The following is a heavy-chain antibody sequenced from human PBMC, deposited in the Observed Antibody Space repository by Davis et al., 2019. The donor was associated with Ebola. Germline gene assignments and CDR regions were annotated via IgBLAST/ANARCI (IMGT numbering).Heavy chain of an antibody. CDR1: GGSISSGGYY. D-gene: IGHD4-11*01. CDR3: ARDSSNYGGVDY. V-gene: IGHV4-31*03. Sequence: PSETLSLTCTVSGGSISSGGYYWSWIRQHPGKGLEWIGYIYYSGSTYYNPSLKSRVTISVDTSKNQFSLKLSSVTAADTAVYYCARDSSNYGGVDYWGQGTLVTVSS. CDR2: IYYSGST. J-gene: IGHJ4*02.